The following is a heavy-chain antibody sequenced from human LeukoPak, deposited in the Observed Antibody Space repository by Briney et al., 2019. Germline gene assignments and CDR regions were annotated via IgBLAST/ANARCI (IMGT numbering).Heavy chain of an antibody. CDR1: GGSISSYY. J-gene: IGHJ5*02. V-gene: IGHV4-59*08. CDR2: IYYSGRT. Sequence: SETLSLTCTVSGGSISSYYWSWIRQPPGKGLEWMGYIYYSGRTNYNPSLKSRGTISVDTSKNQFSLKLSSVTAADTAVYYCARGGGWFDPWGQGTLVTVSS. D-gene: IGHD2-15*01. CDR3: ARGGGWFDP.